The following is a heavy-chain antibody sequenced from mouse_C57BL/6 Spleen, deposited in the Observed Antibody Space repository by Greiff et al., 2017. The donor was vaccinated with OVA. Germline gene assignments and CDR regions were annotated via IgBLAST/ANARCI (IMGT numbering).Heavy chain of an antibody. D-gene: IGHD2-4*01. CDR1: GYAFSSSW. CDR2: IYPGDGDT. J-gene: IGHJ4*01. V-gene: IGHV1-82*01. CDR3: ARGGDDYAYYAMDY. Sequence: VKLVESGPELVKPGASVKISCKASGYAFSSSWMNWVKPRPGKGLEWIGRIYPGDGDTNYNGKFKGKATLTADKASSTAYRQLSSLTSEDSAVYFCARGGDDYAYYAMDYWGQGTSVTVSS.